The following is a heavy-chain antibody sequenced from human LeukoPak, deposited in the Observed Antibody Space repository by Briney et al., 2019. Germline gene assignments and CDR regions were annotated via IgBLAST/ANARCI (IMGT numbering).Heavy chain of an antibody. Sequence: GGSLRLSCAASGLTFSTYAMTWVRQAPGKGLEWVSVIGGSGGSTYYADSVKGRFTISRDNPKNTLHLQMNSLRAEDTAVYYCAKLREWFGDPGEDAFDFWGQGTIVTVSS. D-gene: IGHD3-10*01. V-gene: IGHV3-23*01. CDR3: AKLREWFGDPGEDAFDF. CDR2: IGGSGGST. J-gene: IGHJ3*01. CDR1: GLTFSTYA.